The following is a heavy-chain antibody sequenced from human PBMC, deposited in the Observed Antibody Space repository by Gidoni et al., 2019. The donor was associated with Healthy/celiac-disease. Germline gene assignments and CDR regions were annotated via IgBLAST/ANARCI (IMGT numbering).Heavy chain of an antibody. D-gene: IGHD1-26*01. CDR3: ARGASGRPLKNWFDP. Sequence: QVQLQQWGAGLLKPSETLSLTCAVYGGSFRGYYWSWIGQPPGKGLEWIGEINHSGSTNYNPSLKSRVTISVDTSKNQFSLKLSSVTAADTAVYYCARGASGRPLKNWFDPWGQGTLVTVSS. CDR1: GGSFRGYY. CDR2: INHSGST. V-gene: IGHV4-34*01. J-gene: IGHJ5*02.